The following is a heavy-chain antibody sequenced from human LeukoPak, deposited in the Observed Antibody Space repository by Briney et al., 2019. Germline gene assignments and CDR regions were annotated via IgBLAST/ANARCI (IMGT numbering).Heavy chain of an antibody. Sequence: GASVKVSCKASGGTFSSYAISWVRQAPGQGLEWMGGIIPIFGTANYAQKFQGRVTITADESTSTAYMELSSLRSEDTAVYYCARAYYDSSGYYFGPAFDYWGQGTLVTVSS. J-gene: IGHJ4*02. CDR3: ARAYYDSSGYYFGPAFDY. V-gene: IGHV1-69*13. D-gene: IGHD3-22*01. CDR1: GGTFSSYA. CDR2: IIPIFGTA.